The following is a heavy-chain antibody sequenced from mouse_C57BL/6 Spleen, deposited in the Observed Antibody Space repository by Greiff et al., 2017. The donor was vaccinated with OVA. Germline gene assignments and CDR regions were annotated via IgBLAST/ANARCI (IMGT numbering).Heavy chain of an antibody. Sequence: QVQLQQPGAELVRPGSSVKLSCKASGYTFTSYWMHWVKQRPIQGLEWIGNIDPSDSETHYNQKFKDKATLTVDKSSSTAYRQLSSLTSEDSAVYYGASPHYYGSSYDWFAYWGQGTLVTVSA. J-gene: IGHJ3*01. CDR3: ASPHYYGSSYDWFAY. D-gene: IGHD1-1*01. V-gene: IGHV1-52*01. CDR2: IDPSDSET. CDR1: GYTFTSYW.